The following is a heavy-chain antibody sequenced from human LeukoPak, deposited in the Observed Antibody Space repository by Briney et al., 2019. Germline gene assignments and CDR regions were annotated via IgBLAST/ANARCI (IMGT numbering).Heavy chain of an antibody. J-gene: IGHJ4*02. V-gene: IGHV3-23*01. CDR1: GFTFSDYA. D-gene: IGHD3-22*01. CDR2: ISGSGGST. CDR3: AKGVVISTSLTPFDY. Sequence: GGSLRLSCSASGFTFSDYAMNWVRQAPGKGLEWVSTISGSGGSTYYADSVKGRFTISRDNSKNTLYLQMNSLRAEDTAVYYCAKGVVISTSLTPFDYWGQGTLVTVSS.